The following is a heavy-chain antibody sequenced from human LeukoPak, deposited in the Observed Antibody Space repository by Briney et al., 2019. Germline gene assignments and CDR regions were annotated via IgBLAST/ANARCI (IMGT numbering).Heavy chain of an antibody. V-gene: IGHV3-53*01. CDR3: ARDRYYDSSGYYYSDY. J-gene: IGHJ4*02. D-gene: IGHD3-22*01. Sequence: QTGRSLRLSYASSGFTVSINYMTWVSQASAKGLEWVLVIYFGGTTYYADSVKGRFTISRDNSKNTVYLQMNRLRVEDTAVYYCARDRYYDSSGYYYSDYWGQGTLVTVSS. CDR2: IYFGGTT. CDR1: GFTVSINY.